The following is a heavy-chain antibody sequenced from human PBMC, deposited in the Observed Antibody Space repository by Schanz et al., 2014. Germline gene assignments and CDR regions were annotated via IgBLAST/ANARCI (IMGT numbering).Heavy chain of an antibody. D-gene: IGHD3-16*01. CDR2: IYYRGNT. CDR3: ARHGGIPYYPMDV. CDR1: GDSISSAY. Sequence: QVQLQESGPGLVEPSQTLSLTCTVSGDSISSAYWSWIRQHPGKGLVWIGFIYYRGNTYYNPSLKSRVSISLDPSKTHFFLNLNSLTAADTAVYYCARHGGIPYYPMDVWGQGTTVTVSS. V-gene: IGHV4-31*03. J-gene: IGHJ6*02.